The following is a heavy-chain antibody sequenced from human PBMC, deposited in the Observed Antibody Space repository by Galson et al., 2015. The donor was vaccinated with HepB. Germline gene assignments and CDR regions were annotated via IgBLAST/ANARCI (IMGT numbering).Heavy chain of an antibody. V-gene: IGHV3-30*04. D-gene: IGHD4-17*01. CDR1: GFTFSSHA. J-gene: IGHJ4*02. CDR2: ISYDGSNK. Sequence: SLRLSCAASGFTFSSHAMHWVRQAPGKGLEWVAVISYDGSNKYYADSVKGRFTISRDNSKNTLYLQMNSLRAEDTAVYYCARGRGTVTTPFDYWGQGTLVTVSS. CDR3: ARGRGTVTTPFDY.